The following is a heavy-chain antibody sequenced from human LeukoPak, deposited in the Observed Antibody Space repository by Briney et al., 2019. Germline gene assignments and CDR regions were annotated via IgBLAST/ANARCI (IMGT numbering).Heavy chain of an antibody. CDR2: INHSGST. J-gene: IGHJ4*02. V-gene: IGHV4-34*01. CDR1: GGSFSGYY. D-gene: IGHD6-13*01. Sequence: SETLSLTCAVYGGSFSGYYWSWLRQPPGKGLEWIGEINHSGSTNYNPSLKSRVTISVDTSKNQFSLKLSSVTAADTAVYYCARRRRGYSSSWDFDYWGQGTLVTVSS. CDR3: ARRRRGYSSSWDFDY.